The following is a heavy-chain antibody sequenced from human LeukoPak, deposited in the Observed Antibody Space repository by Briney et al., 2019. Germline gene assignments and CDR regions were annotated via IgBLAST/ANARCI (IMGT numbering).Heavy chain of an antibody. Sequence: GGSLRLSCTVSGFTVSSNSMSWVRQAPGKGLEWVSFIYSDNTHYADSVKGRFTISRDNSKNTLYLQMNSLRAEDTAVYYCAKDRGGPFDYWGQGTLVTVSS. J-gene: IGHJ4*02. CDR2: IYSDNT. CDR3: AKDRGGPFDY. CDR1: GFTVSSNS. D-gene: IGHD3-10*01. V-gene: IGHV3-66*03.